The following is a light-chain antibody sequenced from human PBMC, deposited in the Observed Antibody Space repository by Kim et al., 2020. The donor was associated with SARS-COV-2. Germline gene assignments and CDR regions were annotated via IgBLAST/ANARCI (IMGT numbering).Light chain of an antibody. V-gene: IGKV6-21*02. CDR1: QYNYAA. CDR3: HGNLSWM. CDR2: YAS. J-gene: IGKJ1*01. Sequence: FLSVTPGEKITISCRASQYNYAALHWYQLKPNKSPKLLIKYASESISGVPSRFRGSGSGTDFTLTINSLEAEDAATYFCHGNLSWMFGRGTKV.